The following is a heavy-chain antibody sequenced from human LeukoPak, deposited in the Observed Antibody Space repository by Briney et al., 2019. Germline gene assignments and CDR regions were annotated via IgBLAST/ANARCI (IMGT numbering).Heavy chain of an antibody. D-gene: IGHD3-3*01. J-gene: IGHJ5*02. CDR3: ARDYGDTIFGVVKWFDP. CDR2: INPNSGGT. CDR1: GYTFTGYY. V-gene: IGHV1-2*02. Sequence: GASVKVSCKASGYTFTGYYMHWVRQAPGQGLEWMGWINPNSGGTNYAQKFQGRVTMTRDTSISTAYMELSSLRSDDTAVYYCARDYGDTIFGVVKWFDPWGQGTLVTVSS.